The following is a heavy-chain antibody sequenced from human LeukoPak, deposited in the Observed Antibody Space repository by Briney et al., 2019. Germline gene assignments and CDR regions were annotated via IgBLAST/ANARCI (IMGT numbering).Heavy chain of an antibody. CDR1: GFTFSSYA. Sequence: GGSLRLSCAASGFTFSSYAMSWVRPAPGEGLEWVSAISGSGGSTYYADSMKGRFTISRDNSKNTLYLQMNSLRAEDTAVYYCAKDSGSGWFHYWGQGTLVTVSS. CDR2: ISGSGGST. CDR3: AKDSGSGWFHY. D-gene: IGHD6-19*01. J-gene: IGHJ4*02. V-gene: IGHV3-23*01.